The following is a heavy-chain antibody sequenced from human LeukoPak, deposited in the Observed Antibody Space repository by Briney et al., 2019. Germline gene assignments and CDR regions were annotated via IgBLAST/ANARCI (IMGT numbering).Heavy chain of an antibody. CDR1: GGSVSSGSYY. CDR3: ARHTTTPDSYLAY. J-gene: IGHJ4*02. Sequence: PSETLSLTCTVSGGSVSSGSYYWSWIRQPPGKGLEWIGYIYYSGSTNYNPSLKSRVTISVDTSKNQFSLKLSSVTAADTAVYYCARHTTTPDSYLAYWGQGTLVTVSS. V-gene: IGHV4-61*01. CDR2: IYYSGST. D-gene: IGHD1-1*01.